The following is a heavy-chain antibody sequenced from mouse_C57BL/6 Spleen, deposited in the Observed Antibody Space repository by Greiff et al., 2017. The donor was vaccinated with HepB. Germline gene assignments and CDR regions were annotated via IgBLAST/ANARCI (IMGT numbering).Heavy chain of an antibody. CDR1: GYAFSSSW. D-gene: IGHD2-1*01. V-gene: IGHV1-82*01. J-gene: IGHJ2*01. Sequence: VQLQQSGPELVKPGASVKISCKASGYAFSSSWMNWVKQRPGKGLEWIGRIYPGDGDTNYNGKFKGKATLTADKSSSTAYMQLSSLTSEDSAVYFCAVYGHYDYWGQGTTLTVSS. CDR2: IYPGDGDT. CDR3: AVYGHYDY.